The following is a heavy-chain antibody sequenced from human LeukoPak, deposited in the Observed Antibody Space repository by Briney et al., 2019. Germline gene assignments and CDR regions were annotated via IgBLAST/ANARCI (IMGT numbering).Heavy chain of an antibody. D-gene: IGHD3-22*01. V-gene: IGHV5-51*01. J-gene: IGHJ4*02. Sequence: GESLKISCKGSGYSFTSYWIGWVRQMPGKGLEWMGIIYPGDSDTRYSPSFQGQVTISVEKSISTAYLQWSSLKASDTAMYYCARSLNYYHISGPLGYWGQGTLVTVSS. CDR3: ARSLNYYHISGPLGY. CDR1: GYSFTSYW. CDR2: IYPGDSDT.